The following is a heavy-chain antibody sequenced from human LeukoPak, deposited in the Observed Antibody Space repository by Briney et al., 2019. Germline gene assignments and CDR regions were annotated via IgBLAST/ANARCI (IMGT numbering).Heavy chain of an antibody. CDR2: VSYDGSNK. CDR1: GFTFSSYA. Sequence: GRSLRLSCAASGFTFSSYAMHWVRQAPGKGLEWVAVVSYDGSNKYYADSVKGRLTISRDNSKNTLYLQMNSLRAEDTAVYYCARVNINNWHSCDYWGQGTLVTVSS. CDR3: ARVNINNWHSCDY. D-gene: IGHD1-1*01. V-gene: IGHV3-30*04. J-gene: IGHJ4*02.